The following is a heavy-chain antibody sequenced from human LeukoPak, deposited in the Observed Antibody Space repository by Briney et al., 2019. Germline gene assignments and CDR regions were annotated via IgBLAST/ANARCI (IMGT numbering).Heavy chain of an antibody. CDR1: GFTFSSNF. CDR2: IYSGGRT. D-gene: IGHD5-12*01. CDR3: AKEDSGYDYGVFDY. J-gene: IGHJ4*02. Sequence: GGSLRLSCAASGFTFSSNFMSWVRQAPGRGLEWVSVIYSGGRTDYADSVKGRFTISRDNAKNTLYLQMNSLRAEDTAVYYCAKEDSGYDYGVFDYWGQGTLVTVSS. V-gene: IGHV3-66*02.